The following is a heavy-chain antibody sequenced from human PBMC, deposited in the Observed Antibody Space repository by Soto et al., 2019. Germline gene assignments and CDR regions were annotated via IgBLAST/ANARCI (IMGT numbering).Heavy chain of an antibody. J-gene: IGHJ5*02. CDR3: VGHVGEWFDP. CDR1: GGSIKPYY. D-gene: IGHD3-10*01. V-gene: IGHV4-59*08. Sequence: SETLSLPWTVSGGSIKPYYWSWIRHPPGKGLEWIGCIYYSGSTNYNPSLKSRVTISVDTSKNQFSLKLNSVTAADAAVYLRVGHVGEWFDPRRQGTMV. CDR2: IYYSGST.